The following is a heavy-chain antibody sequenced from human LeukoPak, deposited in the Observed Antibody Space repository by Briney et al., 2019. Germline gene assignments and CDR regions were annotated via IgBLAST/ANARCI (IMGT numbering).Heavy chain of an antibody. V-gene: IGHV1-18*01. CDR3: ARGLGYCSGGSCYSPWFDP. CDR1: GYTFTSYG. Sequence: ASVKVSCKASGYTFTSYGISWVRQAPGQGLEWMGWISAYNGNTNYAQKLQGRVTMTTDTSTSTAYMELRSLRSDDTAVYYCARGLGYCSGGSCYSPWFDPWGRGTLVTASS. CDR2: ISAYNGNT. D-gene: IGHD2-15*01. J-gene: IGHJ5*02.